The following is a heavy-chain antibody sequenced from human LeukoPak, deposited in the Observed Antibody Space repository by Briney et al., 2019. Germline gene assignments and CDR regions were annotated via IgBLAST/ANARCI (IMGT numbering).Heavy chain of an antibody. V-gene: IGHV3-30*02. Sequence: HTGGSLRLSCAASGFTVSSYYMTWVRQAPGKGLEWVAFIRYDGSNKYYADSVKGRFTISRDNSKNTLYLQMNSLRAEDTAVYYCAKGGSGSYYLYFDYWGQGTLVTVSS. J-gene: IGHJ4*02. D-gene: IGHD1-26*01. CDR3: AKGGSGSYYLYFDY. CDR2: IRYDGSNK. CDR1: GFTVSSYY.